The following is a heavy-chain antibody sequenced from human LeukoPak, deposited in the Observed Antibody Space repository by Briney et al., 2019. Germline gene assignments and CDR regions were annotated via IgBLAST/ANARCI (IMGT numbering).Heavy chain of an antibody. V-gene: IGHV4-59*01. CDR1: GGSISSYY. CDR2: IYYSGST. J-gene: IGHJ3*02. CDR3: ASSAAAGNSAFDI. Sequence: PSETLSLTCTVSGGSISSYYWSWIRQPPGKGLEWIGYIYYSGSTNYNPSLKSRVTISVDTSKNQFSLKLSSVTAADTAVYYCASSAAAGNSAFDIWGQGTMVTVSS. D-gene: IGHD6-13*01.